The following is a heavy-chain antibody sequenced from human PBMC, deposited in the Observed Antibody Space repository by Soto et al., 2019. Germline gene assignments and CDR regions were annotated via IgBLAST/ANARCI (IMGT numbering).Heavy chain of an antibody. CDR1: GGTFSSYA. Sequence: GASVKVSCKASGGTFSSYAISWVRQAPGQGLEWMGGIIPIFGTANYAQKFQGRVTITADESTSTAYMELSSLRSEDTAVYYCARDFDVVAGVYYYYGMDVWGQGTTVTVSS. J-gene: IGHJ6*02. V-gene: IGHV1-69*13. D-gene: IGHD2-15*01. CDR2: IIPIFGTA. CDR3: ARDFDVVAGVYYYYGMDV.